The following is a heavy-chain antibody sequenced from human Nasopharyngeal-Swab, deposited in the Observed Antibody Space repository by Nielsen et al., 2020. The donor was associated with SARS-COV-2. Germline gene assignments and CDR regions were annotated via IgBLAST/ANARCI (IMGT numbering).Heavy chain of an antibody. CDR3: ARKSLGHSSGWSVAFDI. CDR2: INPSGGST. V-gene: IGHV1-46*01. CDR1: GYTFTSYY. J-gene: IGHJ3*02. Sequence: ASVKVSCKASGYTFTSYYMHWVRQAPGQGLEWMGIINPSGGSTSYAQKFQGRVTMTRDTSTSTVYMELSSLRSEDTAVYYCARKSLGHSSGWSVAFDIWGQGTMVTVSS. D-gene: IGHD6-19*01.